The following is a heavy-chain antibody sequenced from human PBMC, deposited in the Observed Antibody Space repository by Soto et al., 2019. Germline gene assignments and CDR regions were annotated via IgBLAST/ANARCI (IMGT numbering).Heavy chain of an antibody. V-gene: IGHV3-33*01. CDR2: IWNDGIRK. Sequence: LRLSCAASGFTFSKYGMHWVRQAPGKGLERVALIWNDGIRKVYVDSVKGRFTISRDNSKNTLDLQMNNLRDEDTAVYYCARDDDNDANALDYWGPGTLVTVSS. CDR1: GFTFSKYG. J-gene: IGHJ4*02. CDR3: ARDDDNDANALDY.